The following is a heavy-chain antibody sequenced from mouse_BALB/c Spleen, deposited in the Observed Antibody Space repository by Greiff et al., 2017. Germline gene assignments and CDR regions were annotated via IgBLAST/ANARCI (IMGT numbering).Heavy chain of an antibody. Sequence: VQLKQSGAELVKPGASVKLSCTASGFNIKDTYMHWVKQRPEQGLEWIGRIDPANGNTKYDPKFQGKATITADTSSNTAYLQLSSLTSEDTAVYYCAREVRRTDYYAMDYWGQGTSVTVSS. D-gene: IGHD2-14*01. CDR2: IDPANGNT. CDR1: GFNIKDTY. V-gene: IGHV14-3*02. J-gene: IGHJ4*01. CDR3: AREVRRTDYYAMDY.